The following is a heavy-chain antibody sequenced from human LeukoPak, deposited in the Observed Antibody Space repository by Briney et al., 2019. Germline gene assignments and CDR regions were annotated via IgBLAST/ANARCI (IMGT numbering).Heavy chain of an antibody. Sequence: GGSLRLSCAASGFDVTTKYMTWVRQTPEKGLDWVSVIYSAASTLYAASMKGRFTISRDNNKNSLYLQMNSLRIEDTALYFCAKEGRLAAAGTIEDWGQGTLVTVSS. J-gene: IGHJ4*02. CDR1: GFDVTTKY. D-gene: IGHD6-13*01. V-gene: IGHV3-53*05. CDR2: IYSAAST. CDR3: AKEGRLAAAGTIED.